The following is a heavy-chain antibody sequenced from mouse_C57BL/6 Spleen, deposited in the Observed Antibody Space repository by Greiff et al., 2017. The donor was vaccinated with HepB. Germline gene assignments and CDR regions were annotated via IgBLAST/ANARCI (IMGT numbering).Heavy chain of an antibody. J-gene: IGHJ4*01. CDR1: GFTFSDYG. CDR3: STKEGYYAMDY. D-gene: IGHD2-1*01. CDR2: ISSGSSTI. V-gene: IGHV5-17*01. Sequence: DVMLVESGGGLVKPGGSLKLSCAASGFTFSDYGMHWVRQAPEKGLEWVAYISSGSSTIYYADTVKGRFTISRDNAKNTLFLQMTSLRSEDTAMYYCSTKEGYYAMDYWGQGTSVTVSS.